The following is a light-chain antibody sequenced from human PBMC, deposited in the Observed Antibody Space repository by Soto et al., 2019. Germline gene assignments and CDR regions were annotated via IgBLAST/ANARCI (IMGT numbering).Light chain of an antibody. V-gene: IGLV1-36*01. CDR2: YDD. CDR1: GSNIGNNA. CDR3: ATWDDSLNGPV. Sequence: QSVLTQPPSVSAAPRQRVTISCSGSGSNIGNNAVNWYRQVPGKAPKVLIYYDDRLPSGVSDRFSGSKSGTSASLAISGLQSDDEADYYCATWDDSLNGPVFGGGTQLTVL. J-gene: IGLJ2*01.